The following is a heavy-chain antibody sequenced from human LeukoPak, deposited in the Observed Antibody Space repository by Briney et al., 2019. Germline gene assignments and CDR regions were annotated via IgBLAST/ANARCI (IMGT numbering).Heavy chain of an antibody. D-gene: IGHD2-2*01. Sequence: SETLSLTCTVSGGSISSHYWSWIRQPPGKGLEWIGYIYYSGSTNYNPSLKSRVTISVDTSKNQFSLKLSSVTAADTAVYYCARAGRYCSSTSCYADGIDYWGQGTLVTVSS. V-gene: IGHV4-59*11. CDR3: ARAGRYCSSTSCYADGIDY. CDR2: IYYSGST. CDR1: GGSISSHY. J-gene: IGHJ4*02.